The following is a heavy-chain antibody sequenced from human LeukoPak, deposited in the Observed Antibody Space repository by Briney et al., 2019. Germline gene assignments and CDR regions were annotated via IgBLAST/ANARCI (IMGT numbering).Heavy chain of an antibody. Sequence: GGSLRLSCAASGFSFTDAWMSWVRQAPGKGLEWVADISGGGEHTFYADSVKGRFTISRDNSKDTLHLQMSILRPEDTALYYCASGPYSSSYFASWGQGTMVTVSS. CDR2: ISGGGEHT. CDR3: ASGPYSSSYFAS. D-gene: IGHD6-13*01. CDR1: GFSFTDAW. J-gene: IGHJ4*02. V-gene: IGHV3-23*01.